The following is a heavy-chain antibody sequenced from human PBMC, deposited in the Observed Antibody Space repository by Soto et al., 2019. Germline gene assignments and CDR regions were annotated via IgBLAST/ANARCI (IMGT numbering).Heavy chain of an antibody. J-gene: IGHJ4*02. CDR1: GYTFTSYG. CDR3: AVGTYYYDSSRYYSAC. D-gene: IGHD3-22*01. V-gene: IGHV1-18*01. Sequence: ASVKVSCKASGYTFTSYGISWVRQAPGQGLEWMGWISAYNGNTNYAQKLQGRVTMTTDTSTSTAYMELRSLRSDDTAVYYCAVGTYYYDSSRYYSACWGQGSLVPVSS. CDR2: ISAYNGNT.